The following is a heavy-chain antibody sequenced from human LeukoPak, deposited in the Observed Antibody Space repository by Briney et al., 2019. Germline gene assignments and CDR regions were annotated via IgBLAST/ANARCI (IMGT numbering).Heavy chain of an antibody. CDR2: MYTSGST. J-gene: IGHJ4*02. CDR1: GGSINSGTYY. V-gene: IGHV4-61*02. CDR3: ARGEKGSSSGSINY. D-gene: IGHD6-6*01. Sequence: PSETLSLTCTVSGGSINSGTYYWSWIRQPAGKGLEWIGRMYTSGSTNYNPSLESRVTISVDTSKNQFSLKLSSVIAADTAVYYCARGEKGSSSGSINYWGQGTLVTVSS.